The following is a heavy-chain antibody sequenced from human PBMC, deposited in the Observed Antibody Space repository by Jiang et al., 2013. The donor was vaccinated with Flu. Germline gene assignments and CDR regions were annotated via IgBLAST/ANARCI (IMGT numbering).Heavy chain of an antibody. Sequence: LLKPSETLSLTCTVSGGSISSYYWSWIRQPPGKGLEWIGYIYYSGSTNYNPSLKSRVTISVDTSKNQFSLKLSSVTAADTAVYYCARLNRGSWYRYYYYGMDVWGKGTTVTVSS. J-gene: IGHJ6*04. D-gene: IGHD6-13*01. CDR2: IYYSGST. V-gene: IGHV4-59*08. CDR3: ARLNRGSWYRYYYYGMDV. CDR1: GGSISSYY.